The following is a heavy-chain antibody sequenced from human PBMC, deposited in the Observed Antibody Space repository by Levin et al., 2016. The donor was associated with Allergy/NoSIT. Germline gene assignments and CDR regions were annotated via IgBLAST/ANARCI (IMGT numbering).Heavy chain of an antibody. CDR1: GFTFSTYD. CDR3: VRGSECSSTSCHRRWWFDP. V-gene: IGHV3-13*01. J-gene: IGHJ5*02. CDR2: IGTVGDT. Sequence: GESLKISCAASGFTFSTYDLHWVRQVKGKGLEWVSGIGTVGDTFYADSVKGRFSISRENAENSLYLQMNSLTAGDTAVYYCVRGSECSSTSCHRRWWFDPWGQGTRVTVSS. D-gene: IGHD2-2*02.